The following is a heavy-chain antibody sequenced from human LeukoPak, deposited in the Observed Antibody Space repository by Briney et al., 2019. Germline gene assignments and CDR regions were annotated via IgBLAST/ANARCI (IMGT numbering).Heavy chain of an antibody. D-gene: IGHD3-10*01. CDR2: INQSGST. Sequence: SETLSLTCAVYGGPFCGYYWSWIRRPPGKGLEWIGEINQSGSTNYKPSVKSRVTISVDTSKNQFSLKLSSVTAADTAVYYCARSPREDVLLWFGDAPPHDAFDIWGQGTMVTVSS. V-gene: IGHV4-34*01. CDR3: ARSPREDVLLWFGDAPPHDAFDI. J-gene: IGHJ3*02. CDR1: GGPFCGYY.